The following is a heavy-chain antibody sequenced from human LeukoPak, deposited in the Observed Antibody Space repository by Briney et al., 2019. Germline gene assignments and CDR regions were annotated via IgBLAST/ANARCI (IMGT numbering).Heavy chain of an antibody. V-gene: IGHV1-18*01. CDR2: ISAYNGST. J-gene: IGHJ6*03. CDR3: ARGVGYSSSWYRYYYYYMDV. CDR1: GYTFTSYG. D-gene: IGHD6-13*01. Sequence: ASVKVSCKASGYTFTSYGISWVRQAPGQGLEWMGWISAYNGSTNYAQKLQGRVTMTTDTSTSTAYMELRSLRSDDTAVYYCARGVGYSSSWYRYYYYYMDVWGKGTTVTVSS.